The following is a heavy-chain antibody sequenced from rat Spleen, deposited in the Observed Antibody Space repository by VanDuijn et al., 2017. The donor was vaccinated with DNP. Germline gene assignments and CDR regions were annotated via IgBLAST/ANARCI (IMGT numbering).Heavy chain of an antibody. CDR1: GFIFSNYW. J-gene: IGHJ2*01. Sequence: EVQLVESGGGPVQPGRSLKLSCVASGFIFSNYWMTWIRQAPGKGLEWVATIIYDGSSTYYRDSVKGRFTISRDNARSTLYLQIDSLRSEDTATYYCATGSDYWGQGVMVTVSS. V-gene: IGHV5-31*01. CDR3: ATGSDY. CDR2: IIYDGSST.